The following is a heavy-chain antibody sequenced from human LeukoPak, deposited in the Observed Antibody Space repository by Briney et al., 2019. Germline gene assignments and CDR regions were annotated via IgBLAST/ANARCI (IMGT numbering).Heavy chain of an antibody. D-gene: IGHD4-17*01. CDR3: ARGDFSDYGDYVDAFDI. Sequence: HSGGSVRLSCAASGFTFNNYWMSWVRQVPGKGLQWVANIKQDGSAKFYVDSVKGRFTISRDNTKNSLYLRMNSLRVEDTAVYYCARGDFSDYGDYVDAFDIWGQGTMVTVSS. CDR2: IKQDGSAK. J-gene: IGHJ3*02. V-gene: IGHV3-7*01. CDR1: GFTFNNYW.